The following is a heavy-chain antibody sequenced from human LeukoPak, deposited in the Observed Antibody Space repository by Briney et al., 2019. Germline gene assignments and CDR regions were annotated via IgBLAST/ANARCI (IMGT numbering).Heavy chain of an antibody. J-gene: IGHJ5*02. CDR3: ARAHYYDSSGISGVFDP. V-gene: IGHV4-34*01. D-gene: IGHD3-22*01. Sequence: SETLSLTCAVYGGSFSGYYWSWIRHPPGKGREWIGEINHSGSTNYNPSLKSRVTISVDTSKNQFSLKLSSVTAADTAVYYCARAHYYDSSGISGVFDPWGQGTLVTVSS. CDR2: INHSGST. CDR1: GGSFSGYY.